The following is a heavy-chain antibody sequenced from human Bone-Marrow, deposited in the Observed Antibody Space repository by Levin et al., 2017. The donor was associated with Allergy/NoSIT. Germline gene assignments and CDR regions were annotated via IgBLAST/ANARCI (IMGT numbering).Heavy chain of an antibody. V-gene: IGHV3-23*01. Sequence: GGSLRLSCAASGLTFGNYAMNWVRQAPGKGLEWVSALTGNGGTTYYADSVRGRFTISRDNSKNTVFLQIHSLRAEDAAVYYCARNPFEWLLPSDTFDIWGQGTVVTVSS. J-gene: IGHJ3*02. D-gene: IGHD3-9*01. CDR2: LTGNGGTT. CDR3: ARNPFEWLLPSDTFDI. CDR1: GLTFGNYA.